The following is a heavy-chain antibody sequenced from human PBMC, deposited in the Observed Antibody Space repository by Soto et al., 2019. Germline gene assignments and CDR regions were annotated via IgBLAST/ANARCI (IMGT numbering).Heavy chain of an antibody. J-gene: IGHJ4*02. CDR2: MDQDGSET. V-gene: IGHV3-7*01. D-gene: IGHD3-16*01. CDR3: VCGGNFFIY. Sequence: EVQLVESGGGLVKPGGSLRLSCAASGFTFSTYWMTWVRQPPGKGLEWVANMDQDGSETYYVDSVRGRFTVARDNAKKSLYLQMNRLRVEDTAVYYCVCGGNFFIYWGQGPLVTVSP. CDR1: GFTFSTYW.